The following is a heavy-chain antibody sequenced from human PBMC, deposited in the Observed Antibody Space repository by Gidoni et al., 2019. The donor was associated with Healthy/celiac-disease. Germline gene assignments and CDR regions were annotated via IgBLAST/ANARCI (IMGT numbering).Heavy chain of an antibody. Sequence: QLQLQESGPGLVKPSETLSLTCTVSGGSISSSSYYWGWIRQPPGKGLEWIGSIYYSGSTYYNPSLKSRVTISVDTSKNQFSLKLSSVTAADTAVYYCARLNDFWSGYYVYAFDIWGQGTMVTVSS. V-gene: IGHV4-39*01. CDR1: GGSISSSSYY. CDR2: IYYSGST. J-gene: IGHJ3*02. D-gene: IGHD3-3*01. CDR3: ARLNDFWSGYYVYAFDI.